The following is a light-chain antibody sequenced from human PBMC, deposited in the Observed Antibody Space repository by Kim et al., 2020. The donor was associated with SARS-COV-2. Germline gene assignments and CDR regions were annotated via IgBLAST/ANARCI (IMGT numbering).Light chain of an antibody. V-gene: IGKV3-20*01. CDR1: QSVSNGY. CDR3: QQYHRSPWT. Sequence: SPGESATLSCRASQSVSNGYLAWYQHKPGQAPRLLMYGASSRATGVPDRFSGSGSETDFTLTISRLEPDDFAVYYCQQYHRSPWTFGPGTKVDIK. J-gene: IGKJ1*01. CDR2: GAS.